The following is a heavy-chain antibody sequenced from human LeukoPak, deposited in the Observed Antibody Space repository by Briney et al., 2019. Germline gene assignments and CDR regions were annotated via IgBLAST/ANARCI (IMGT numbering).Heavy chain of an antibody. Sequence: LSLTCTVSGDSIDSYYWSWIRQPPGKGLEWVSTITGSGGSTYYADSVKGRFTISRDNSKNTLYLQMNSLRAEDTAVYYCARGASYVILTGYSYFDYWGQGTLVTVSS. J-gene: IGHJ4*02. CDR2: ITGSGGST. V-gene: IGHV3-23*01. CDR1: GDSIDSYY. D-gene: IGHD3-9*01. CDR3: ARGASYVILTGYSYFDY.